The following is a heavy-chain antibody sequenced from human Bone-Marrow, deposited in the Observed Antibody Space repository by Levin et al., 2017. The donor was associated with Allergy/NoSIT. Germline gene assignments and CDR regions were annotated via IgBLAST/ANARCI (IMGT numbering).Heavy chain of an antibody. Sequence: SGPTLVKPTETLTLTCTVSGFSLSSTRMGVSWIRQPPGKALEWLAHIFSNDEKSYRTSLKSRVTIFKDSSRSQVVLTMTNMDPVDTATYYCARMGDDCNGGSCLLYNAFDIWGQGTMVTVSS. CDR1: GFSLSSTRMG. J-gene: IGHJ3*02. CDR3: ARMGDDCNGGSCLLYNAFDI. V-gene: IGHV2-26*01. D-gene: IGHD2-15*01. CDR2: IFSNDEK.